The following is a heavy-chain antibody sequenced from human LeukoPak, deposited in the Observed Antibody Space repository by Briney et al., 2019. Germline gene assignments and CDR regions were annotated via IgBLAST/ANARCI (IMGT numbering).Heavy chain of an antibody. CDR3: ARQSDMITFGGVIAPPHAFDI. D-gene: IGHD3-16*02. Sequence: SETLSLTCTVSGGSISSTPFYWGWIRQPPGKGLEWIGSMYYTGSTYYNPSLKSRVTISVDTSKNQFSLKLSSMTAADTAVYYCARQSDMITFGGVIAPPHAFDIWGQGTMVTVSS. J-gene: IGHJ3*02. V-gene: IGHV4-39*01. CDR1: GGSISSTPFY. CDR2: MYYTGST.